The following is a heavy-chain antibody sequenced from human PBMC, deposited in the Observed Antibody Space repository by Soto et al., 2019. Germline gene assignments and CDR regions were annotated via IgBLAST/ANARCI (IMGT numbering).Heavy chain of an antibody. V-gene: IGHV4-59*08. CDR3: ARHLASYSCGMGV. CDR2: IYYSGGT. CDR1: GGSISSYY. J-gene: IGHJ6*02. Sequence: QVQLQESGPGLVKPSETLSLTCTVSGGSISSYYWSWIRQPPGKGLEWIGYIYYSGGTNYNPSLKSRVNLSVDTSKNEFSLKLTYVTAGETGVYYCARHLASYSCGMGVWGQGTTVTVSS.